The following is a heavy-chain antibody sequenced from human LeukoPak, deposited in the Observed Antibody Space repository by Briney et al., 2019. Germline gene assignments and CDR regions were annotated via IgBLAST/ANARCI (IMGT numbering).Heavy chain of an antibody. D-gene: IGHD6-19*01. V-gene: IGHV3-23*01. J-gene: IGHJ4*02. CDR2: INIRADET. CDR3: ERDPSEYEYNRGWYRDF. Sequence: GGSLRLACAASGFTFSNYGMAWFRQAPGKGLEWVSTINIRADETHYADSVKSRFTISRDNSKSTLALQMTSLRVDDTAVYYCERDPSEYEYNRGWYRDFWGQGSQVIVSS. CDR1: GFTFSNYG.